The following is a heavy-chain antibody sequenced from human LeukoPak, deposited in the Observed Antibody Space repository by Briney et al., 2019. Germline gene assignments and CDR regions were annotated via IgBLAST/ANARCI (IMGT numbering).Heavy chain of an antibody. J-gene: IGHJ3*02. V-gene: IGHV3-23*01. D-gene: IGHD5-18*01. CDR2: INTSGGRT. Sequence: GGSLRLSCAASGFIFSTYVMTWVRQVPGKGLEWVSSINTSGGRTHYADSVKGRFTISRDNSKNTLYLQMNSLRAEDTAVYYCAKDQFIQLWPRGAFDIWGQGTMVTVSS. CDR3: AKDQFIQLWPRGAFDI. CDR1: GFIFSTYV.